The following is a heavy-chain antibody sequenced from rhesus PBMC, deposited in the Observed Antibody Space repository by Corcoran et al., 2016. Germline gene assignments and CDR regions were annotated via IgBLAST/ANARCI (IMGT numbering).Heavy chain of an antibody. CDR1: GGSTSSNF. V-gene: IGHV4-173*01. CDR2: ISGSDGST. Sequence: QLQLQESGPGLVKPSETLSLTCAVPGGSTSSNFCSWTLPPLGNGLEWIGRISGSDGSTDYNPSLESRVTISTDTYKNQFSLKLSSETAADTAVYYCARHCSSTYCSDAFDFWGQGLRVTVSS. J-gene: IGHJ3*01. CDR3: ARHCSSTYCSDAFDF. D-gene: IGHD2-15*01.